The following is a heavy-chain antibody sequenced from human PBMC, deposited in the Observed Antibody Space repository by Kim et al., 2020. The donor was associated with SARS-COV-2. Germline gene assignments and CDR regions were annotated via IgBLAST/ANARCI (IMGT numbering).Heavy chain of an antibody. CDR2: ISWNSGSI. D-gene: IGHD3-22*01. Sequence: GGSLRLSCAASGFTFGDYAMHWVRQAPGKGLEWVSGISWNSGSIGYADSVKGRFTISRDNAKNSLYLQMNSLRAEDTALYYCAKDIAYYYERNDAFDIWGQGTMVTVSS. J-gene: IGHJ3*02. V-gene: IGHV3-9*01. CDR3: AKDIAYYYERNDAFDI. CDR1: GFTFGDYA.